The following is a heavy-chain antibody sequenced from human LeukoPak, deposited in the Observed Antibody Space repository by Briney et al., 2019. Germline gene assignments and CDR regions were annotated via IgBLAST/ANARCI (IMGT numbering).Heavy chain of an antibody. CDR1: EFILSDYY. D-gene: IGHD5-24*01. CDR3: ARDLLGFMATSDAFDI. CDR2: ISNSGSST. Sequence: GGSLRLSCAASEFILSDYYMSWIRQAPGKGLEWVSYISNSGSSTSYADSVKGRFTISRDNAKNSLYLEMYSLRAEDTALYYCARDLLGFMATSDAFDIWGQGTMVTVSS. J-gene: IGHJ3*02. V-gene: IGHV3-11*05.